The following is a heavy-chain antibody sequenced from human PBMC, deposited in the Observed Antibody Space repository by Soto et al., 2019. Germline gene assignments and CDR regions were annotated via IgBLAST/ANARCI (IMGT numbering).Heavy chain of an antibody. Sequence: SETLSLTCTVSGGSISSYYWSWIRQPAGKGLEWIGRIYTSGSTNYNPSLKSRVTMSVDTSKNQFSLKLSSVTAADTAVYYCAREGGAARHNAFAIWGQGTMVTVSS. J-gene: IGHJ3*02. CDR1: GGSISSYY. V-gene: IGHV4-4*07. CDR2: IYTSGST. D-gene: IGHD6-6*01. CDR3: AREGGAARHNAFAI.